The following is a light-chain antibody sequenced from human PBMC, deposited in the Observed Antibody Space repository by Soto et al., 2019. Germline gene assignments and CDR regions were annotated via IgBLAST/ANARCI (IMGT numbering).Light chain of an antibody. CDR2: AAS. Sequence: DIRMTQSPSSLSASVGDRVTITCRASQDINNNLAWYQQKPGQVPKVLIYAASTLQSGVPSLFSGSGSGTDFTLTITSLQPEDVATYYCQYYNSASETFGPGTKVDIK. CDR1: QDINNN. J-gene: IGKJ3*01. V-gene: IGKV1-27*01. CDR3: QYYNSASET.